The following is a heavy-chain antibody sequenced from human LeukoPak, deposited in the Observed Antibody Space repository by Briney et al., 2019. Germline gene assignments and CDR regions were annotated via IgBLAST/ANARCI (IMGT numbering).Heavy chain of an antibody. Sequence: ASVKVSCKTSGYRFTGYYLHWVRQAPGQGLEWMGWMNPKSGATDYARKFQGRVTMTRDTSISTAYMELSSLRSEDTAVYYCARDNGGTAMAYYSYYYMDVWGKGTTVTISS. J-gene: IGHJ6*03. CDR1: GYRFTGYY. CDR2: MNPKSGAT. D-gene: IGHD5-18*01. CDR3: ARDNGGTAMAYYSYYYMDV. V-gene: IGHV1-2*02.